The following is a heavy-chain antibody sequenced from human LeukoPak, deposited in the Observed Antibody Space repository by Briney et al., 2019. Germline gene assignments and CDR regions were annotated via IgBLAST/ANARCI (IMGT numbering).Heavy chain of an antibody. D-gene: IGHD2-2*01. CDR1: GASISGSGYY. Sequence: SETLSLTCTVSGASISGSGYYWGWIRQPPGKGLEWIGSIYSSGSTYYNASLQSRVTISIETSKNQISLKLSSVTAADTAVYYCARGNPELGYCSSTSCHWSAFDIWGQGTMVTVSS. V-gene: IGHV4-39*02. J-gene: IGHJ3*02. CDR2: IYSSGST. CDR3: ARGNPELGYCSSTSCHWSAFDI.